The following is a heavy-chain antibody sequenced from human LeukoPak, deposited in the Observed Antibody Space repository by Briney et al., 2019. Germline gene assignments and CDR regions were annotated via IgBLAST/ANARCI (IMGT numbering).Heavy chain of an antibody. CDR2: IYTSGST. J-gene: IGHJ6*03. CDR3: AGGYSSSWYSYYYYYYMDV. Sequence: PSETLSLTCTVSGGSISSYYWSWIRQPAGKGLEWIGRIYTSGSTNYNPSLKSRVTMSVDTSKNQFSLKLSSVTAADTAVYYCAGGYSSSWYSYYYYYYMDVWGKGTTVTIFS. CDR1: GGSISSYY. D-gene: IGHD6-13*01. V-gene: IGHV4-4*07.